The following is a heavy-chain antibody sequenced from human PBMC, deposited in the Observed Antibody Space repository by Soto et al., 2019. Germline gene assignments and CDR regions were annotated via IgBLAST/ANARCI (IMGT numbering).Heavy chain of an antibody. CDR3: TRPSGSGSPY. CDR2: INHSGST. Sequence: SETLSLTCAVYGGSFSGYYWSWIRQPPGKGLEWIGEINHSGSTNYNPSLKSRVTISVDTSKNQFSLKLSSVTAADTAVYYCTRPSGSGSPYWGQGTLVTVSS. J-gene: IGHJ4*02. V-gene: IGHV4-34*01. CDR1: GGSFSGYY. D-gene: IGHD1-26*01.